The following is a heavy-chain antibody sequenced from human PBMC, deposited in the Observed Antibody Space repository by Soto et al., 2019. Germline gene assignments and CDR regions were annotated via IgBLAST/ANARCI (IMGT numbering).Heavy chain of an antibody. CDR2: FDPEDGET. J-gene: IGHJ4*02. CDR3: ATLIRTTLTIDY. D-gene: IGHD4-17*01. V-gene: IGHV1-24*01. Sequence: ASVKVSCKVSGYTLTELSMHWVRQAPGKGLEWMGGFDPEDGETIYAQKFQGRVTMTEDTSTDTAYMELSSLRSEDTAVYYCATLIRTTLTIDYWGQGTLVTVSS. CDR1: GYTLTELS.